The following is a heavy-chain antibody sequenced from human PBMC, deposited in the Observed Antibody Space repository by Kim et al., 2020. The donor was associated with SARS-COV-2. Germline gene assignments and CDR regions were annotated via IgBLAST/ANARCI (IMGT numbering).Heavy chain of an antibody. J-gene: IGHJ1*01. Sequence: GTKYAQKFQGRVTMTRDTSMRTAYMELSRLRSDDTAVYYCMRGTDGYFQHWGQGTLVTVSS. V-gene: IGHV1-2*02. CDR3: MRGTDGYFQH. CDR2: GT.